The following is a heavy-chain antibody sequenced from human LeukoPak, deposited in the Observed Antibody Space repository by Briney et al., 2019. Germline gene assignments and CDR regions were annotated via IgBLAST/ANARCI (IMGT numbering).Heavy chain of an antibody. V-gene: IGHV3-53*01. CDR3: ARDRVYLGREDAFDI. CDR2: IYSIGST. D-gene: IGHD7-27*01. CDR1: GFSVSSSF. J-gene: IGHJ3*02. Sequence: PGGSLRLSCAASGFSVSSSFMSWVRQAPGKGLEWVSVIYSIGSTFYADSVKGRFTISRDNSKSTLYLHMNSLRTEDTAVYYCARDRVYLGREDAFDIWGQGTMVTVSS.